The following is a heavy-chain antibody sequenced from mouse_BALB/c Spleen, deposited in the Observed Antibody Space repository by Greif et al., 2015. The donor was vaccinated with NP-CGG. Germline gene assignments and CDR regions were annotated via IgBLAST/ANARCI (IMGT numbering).Heavy chain of an antibody. D-gene: IGHD2-4*01. CDR3: ARYDYDYYAMDY. CDR2: IYPGDGDT. Sequence: QVTLKVCGAELVRPGSSVKISCKASGYAFSSYWMNWVKQRPGQGLEWIGQIYPGDGDTNYNGKFKGKATLTADKSSSTAYMQLSSLTSEDSAVYFCARYDYDYYAMDYWCQGTSVTVSS. V-gene: IGHV1-80*01. CDR1: GYAFSSYW. J-gene: IGHJ4*01.